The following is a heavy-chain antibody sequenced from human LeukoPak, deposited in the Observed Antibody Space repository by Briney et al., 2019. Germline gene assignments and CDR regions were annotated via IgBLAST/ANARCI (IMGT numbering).Heavy chain of an antibody. CDR2: IYYTGST. CDR1: GASISDYY. Sequence: SETLSLTCTVSGASISDYYWSWIRQPPGKGLEWIGYIYYTGSTNYNPSLEGRVIISVDMSKNQFSLNLRSVTAADTAVYFCARGHHGLEVWGQGTTVSVSS. CDR3: ARGHHGLEV. V-gene: IGHV4-59*01. J-gene: IGHJ6*02.